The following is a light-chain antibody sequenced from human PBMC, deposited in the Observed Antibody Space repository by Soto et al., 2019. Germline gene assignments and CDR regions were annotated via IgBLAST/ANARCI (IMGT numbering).Light chain of an antibody. CDR2: ASY. CDR1: QSISSH. J-gene: IGKJ2*01. V-gene: IGKV1-39*01. CDR3: QHSYITPRYT. Sequence: DLQITQSPSSLSASVGDRVTITCRASQSISSHLNWYQHKPGRPPRLLIFASYILEGGVPSRFSGRGSDTYFTLTIDSLQPEDVATYYCQHSYITPRYTFGQGTKVEI.